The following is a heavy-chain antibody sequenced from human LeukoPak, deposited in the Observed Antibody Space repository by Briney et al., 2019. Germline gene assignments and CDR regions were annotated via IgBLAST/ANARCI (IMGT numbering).Heavy chain of an antibody. V-gene: IGHV3-30*04. J-gene: IGHJ4*02. Sequence: GRSLRLSCAASGFTFSSYAMHWVRQAPGKGLEWVAVISYDGSNKYYADSVKGRFTISRDNSKNTLYLQMNSLRAEDTAVYYCARGSLEGAIYYFDYWGQGALVTVSS. D-gene: IGHD1-26*01. CDR3: ARGSLEGAIYYFDY. CDR1: GFTFSSYA. CDR2: ISYDGSNK.